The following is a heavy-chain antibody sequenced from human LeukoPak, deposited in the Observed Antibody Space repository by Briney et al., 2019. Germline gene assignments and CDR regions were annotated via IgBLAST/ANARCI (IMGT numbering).Heavy chain of an antibody. CDR3: AREDQQLADY. J-gene: IGHJ4*02. CDR1: GXTFSSYS. CDR2: ISSSSSYI. Sequence: KPGGSLRLSCAASGXTFSSYSMNWVRQAPGKGLEWVSSISSSSSYIYYADSVKGRFTISRDNAKNSLYLQMNSLRAEDTAVYYCAREDQQLADYWGQGTLVTVSS. D-gene: IGHD6-13*01. V-gene: IGHV3-21*01.